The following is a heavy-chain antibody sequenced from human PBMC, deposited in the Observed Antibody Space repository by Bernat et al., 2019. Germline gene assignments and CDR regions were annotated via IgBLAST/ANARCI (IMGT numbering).Heavy chain of an antibody. V-gene: IGHV3-30-3*01. D-gene: IGHD6-19*01. CDR3: ARVIAVAGTSMDV. J-gene: IGHJ6*02. CDR1: GFTFSSYA. CDR2: ISYDGSNK. Sequence: QVQLVESGGGVVQPGRSLRLSCAASGFTFSSYAMHWVRQAPGKGLEWVAVISYDGSNKYYADSVKGRFTISRDNSKNTLYLQINSLRAEDTAVYYCARVIAVAGTSMDVWGQGTTVTVS.